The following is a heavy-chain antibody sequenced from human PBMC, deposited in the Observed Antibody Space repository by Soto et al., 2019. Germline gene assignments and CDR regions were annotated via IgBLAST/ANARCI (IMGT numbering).Heavy chain of an antibody. V-gene: IGHV4-59*08. J-gene: IGHJ4*02. Sequence: QVQLQESGPGLVKPSETLSLTCTVSGGSISNFYWSWIRQPPGKGLEWIGYIYYSGSTNYNPSLMSRVTISVDTSKTQFSLKLSSVTAADTAVYFCARRYGGNLDYWGQGTLVTVSS. CDR3: ARRYGGNLDY. CDR2: IYYSGST. CDR1: GGSISNFY. D-gene: IGHD1-26*01.